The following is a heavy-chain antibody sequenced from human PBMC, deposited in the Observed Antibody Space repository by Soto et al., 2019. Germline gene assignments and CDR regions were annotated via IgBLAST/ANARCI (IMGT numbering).Heavy chain of an antibody. Sequence: EVQLVESGGGLVQPGGSMRLSCAASGFTFSSYWMSWVRQAPGKGLEWVANIKQDGSEKYYVDSVKGRFTISRDNSKNSLYLKMNSLRAEDTAVYYCARDEVVLWFGNTGYYGMDVWGQGTTVTFSS. CDR3: ARDEVVLWFGNTGYYGMDV. D-gene: IGHD3-10*01. CDR2: IKQDGSEK. J-gene: IGHJ6*02. V-gene: IGHV3-7*05. CDR1: GFTFSSYW.